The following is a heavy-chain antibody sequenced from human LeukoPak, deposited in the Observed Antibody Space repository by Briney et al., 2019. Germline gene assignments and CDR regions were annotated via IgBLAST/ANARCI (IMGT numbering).Heavy chain of an antibody. D-gene: IGHD3-10*01. Sequence: GGSLRLTCAASGFTFDDYAMHWVRQAPGKGLEWVSGISWNSGSIGYADSVKGRFTISRDNAKNSLYLQMNSLRAEDTALYYCAKDTLHYYGSGSYSDYWGQGTLVTVSS. CDR2: ISWNSGSI. CDR3: AKDTLHYYGSGSYSDY. V-gene: IGHV3-9*01. CDR1: GFTFDDYA. J-gene: IGHJ4*02.